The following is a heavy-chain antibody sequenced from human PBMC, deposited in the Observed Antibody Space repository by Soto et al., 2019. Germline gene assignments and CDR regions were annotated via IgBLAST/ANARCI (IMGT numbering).Heavy chain of an antibody. CDR2: ISAYNGNT. D-gene: IGHD4-17*01. CDR1: GYTFTSYG. V-gene: IGHV1-18*01. CDR3: ARDPPWPLFDYGDYFDY. J-gene: IGHJ4*02. Sequence: QVQLVQSGAEVKKPGASVKVSCKASGYTFTSYGISWVRQAPGQGREWMGWISAYNGNTNYAQKLQGRVTMTTDTSTSTAYMELRSLRSDDTAVYYCARDPPWPLFDYGDYFDYWGQGTLVTVSS.